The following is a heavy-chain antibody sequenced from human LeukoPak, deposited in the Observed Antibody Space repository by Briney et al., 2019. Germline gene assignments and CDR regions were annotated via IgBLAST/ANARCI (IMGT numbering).Heavy chain of an antibody. V-gene: IGHV3-30*19. CDR3: ARDRHCSSTSCYLGWFDP. CDR1: GFTFSSYG. Sequence: GGSLRLSCAASGFTFSSYGMHWVRQAPGKGLEWVAVISYDGSNKYYADSVKGRFTISRDNSKNTLYLQMNSLRAEDTAVYYCARDRHCSSTSCYLGWFDPWGQGTLVTVSS. J-gene: IGHJ5*02. CDR2: ISYDGSNK. D-gene: IGHD2-2*01.